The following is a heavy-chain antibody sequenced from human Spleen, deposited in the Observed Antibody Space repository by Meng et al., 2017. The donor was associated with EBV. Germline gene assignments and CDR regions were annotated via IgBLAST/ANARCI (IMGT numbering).Heavy chain of an antibody. J-gene: IGHJ4*02. D-gene: IGHD6-19*01. Sequence: QVQLQQWGAGLLKPSETLSVTCAVYGGSFSGYYWSWIRQPPGRGLQWIGDINHSGSTNYNPSLKSRVTISVDTSKNQFSLKLSSVTAADTAVYYCARGLQQGLAPEEFDSWGQGTLVTVSS. CDR2: INHSGST. CDR3: ARGLQQGLAPEEFDS. CDR1: GGSFSGYY. V-gene: IGHV4-34*01.